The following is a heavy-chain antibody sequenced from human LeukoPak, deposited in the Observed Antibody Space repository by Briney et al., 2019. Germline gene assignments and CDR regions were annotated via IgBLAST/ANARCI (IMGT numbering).Heavy chain of an antibody. V-gene: IGHV1-2*02. Sequence: ASVKVSCKASGYIFTDYYIHWMRQAPGQGLEWLGWINANRATTNYAQKFQGRVTMTRDTSTTTAYLELTGLRPDDTALYYCARRICTNGACYEVFDYWGQGTLVSVSS. CDR3: ARRICTNGACYEVFDY. CDR2: INANRATT. J-gene: IGHJ4*02. CDR1: GYIFTDYY. D-gene: IGHD2-8*01.